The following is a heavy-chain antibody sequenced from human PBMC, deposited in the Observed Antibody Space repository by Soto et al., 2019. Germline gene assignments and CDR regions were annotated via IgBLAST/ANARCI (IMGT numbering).Heavy chain of an antibody. D-gene: IGHD3-10*01. J-gene: IGHJ4*02. CDR1: GGSMSEYF. CDR2: IYYLGST. Sequence: KASETLSLTCSVSGGSMSEYFWSWIRQSPGKGLEWIGYIYYLGSTDYNPSLKSRVTIPVDTSKRQFSLRLTSVTAADTAVYYCARDGYDGSGSPYPAYWGPGTQVTVSS. CDR3: ARDGYDGSGSPYPAY. V-gene: IGHV4-59*01.